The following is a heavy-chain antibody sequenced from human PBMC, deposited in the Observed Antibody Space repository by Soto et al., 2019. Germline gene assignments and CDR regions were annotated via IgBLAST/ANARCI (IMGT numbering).Heavy chain of an antibody. J-gene: IGHJ6*03. CDR2: MNPNSGNT. CDR3: ARGRDCSGGSCYYYYYYMDV. CDR1: GYTFTSYD. D-gene: IGHD2-15*01. Sequence: QVQLVQSGAEVKKPGASVKVSCKASGYTFTSYDINWVRQATGQGLEWMGWMNPNSGNTGYAQKFQGRVTMTRNTSISTAYMGLSSLRSEDTAVYYCARGRDCSGGSCYYYYYYMDVWGKGTTVTVSS. V-gene: IGHV1-8*01.